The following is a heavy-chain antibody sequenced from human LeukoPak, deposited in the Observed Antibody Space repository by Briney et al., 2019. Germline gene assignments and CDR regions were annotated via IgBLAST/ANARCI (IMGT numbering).Heavy chain of an antibody. J-gene: IGHJ6*03. CDR1: GFTFSNAW. CDR3: AKIPYGDYVLDYYYYMDV. D-gene: IGHD4-17*01. V-gene: IGHV3-15*01. Sequence: GGSLRLSCAASGFTFSNAWMSWVRQAPGKGLEWVGRIKSKTDGGTTDYAAPVKGRFTISRDNSKNTLYLQMYSLRAEDTAVYYCAKIPYGDYVLDYYYYMDVWGKGTTVTISS. CDR2: IKSKTDGGTT.